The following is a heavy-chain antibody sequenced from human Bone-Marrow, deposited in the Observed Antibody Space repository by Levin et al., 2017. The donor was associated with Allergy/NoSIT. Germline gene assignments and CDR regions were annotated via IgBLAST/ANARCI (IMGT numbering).Heavy chain of an antibody. D-gene: IGHD2-8*01. J-gene: IGHJ5*02. CDR3: ARDPGPFFSDDGDL. V-gene: IGHV4-39*07. Sequence: SETLSLTCTVSGGSFARTTYYWGWVRQSPGKGLEWIAHIHYRGSTYYKSSLRSRVTMSVDTFKNQFSLKLRSVTAADTAVYYCARDPGPFFSDDGDLWGQGILVTVSS. CDR1: GGSFARTTYY. CDR2: IHYRGST.